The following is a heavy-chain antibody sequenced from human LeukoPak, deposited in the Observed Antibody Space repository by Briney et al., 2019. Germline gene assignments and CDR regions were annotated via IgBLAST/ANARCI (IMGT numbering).Heavy chain of an antibody. CDR1: GFTFSSYS. CDR2: ISSSSSYI. J-gene: IGHJ4*02. D-gene: IGHD3-22*01. Sequence: GGSLRLSCAASGFTFSSYSMNWVRQAPGKGLEWVSSISSSSSYIYYADSVKGRFTISRDNAKNSLYLQMNSLRAEDTAVYYCAKGGPEYYYDSSGPYYFDYRGQGTLVTVSS. V-gene: IGHV3-21*01. CDR3: AKGGPEYYYDSSGPYYFDY.